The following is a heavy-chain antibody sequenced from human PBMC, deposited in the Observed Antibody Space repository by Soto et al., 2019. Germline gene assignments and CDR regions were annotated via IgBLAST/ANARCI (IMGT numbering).Heavy chain of an antibody. Sequence: ASVKVSCKASGYTFTSYGISWVRQAPGQGLERMGWISAYNGNTNYAQKLQGRVTMTTDTSTSTAYMELRSLRSDDTAVYYCARSIRYCSGGSCYSVGYFDYWGQGTLVTVSS. CDR2: ISAYNGNT. D-gene: IGHD2-15*01. V-gene: IGHV1-18*01. CDR3: ARSIRYCSGGSCYSVGYFDY. J-gene: IGHJ4*02. CDR1: GYTFTSYG.